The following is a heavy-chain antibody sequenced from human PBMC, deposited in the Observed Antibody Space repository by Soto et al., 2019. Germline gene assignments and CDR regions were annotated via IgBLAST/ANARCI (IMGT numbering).Heavy chain of an antibody. CDR3: ARFPSKVTTLFDY. D-gene: IGHD4-17*01. CDR2: IYYSGST. Sequence: SETLSLTCTVSGGSISSYYWSWIRQPPGKGLEWIGYIYYSGSTNYNPSLKSRVTISVDTSKNQFSLKLSSVTAADTAVYYCARFPSKVTTLFDYWGQGTLVTVSS. V-gene: IGHV4-59*01. CDR1: GGSISSYY. J-gene: IGHJ4*02.